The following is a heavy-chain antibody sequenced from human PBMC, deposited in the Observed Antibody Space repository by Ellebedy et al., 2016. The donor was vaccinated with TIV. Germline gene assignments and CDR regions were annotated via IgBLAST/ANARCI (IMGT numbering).Heavy chain of an antibody. Sequence: GGSLRLSCAASGSTFSSYAMSWVRQAPGKGLEWVSGVSGSGGSTYYADSVKGRFTISRDNSKNTLDLQMNSLRAEDTAVYYCAKTSVDKGNHYYNGMDVWGQGTTVTVSS. V-gene: IGHV3-23*01. CDR3: AKTSVDKGNHYYNGMDV. CDR2: VSGSGGST. D-gene: IGHD5-12*01. J-gene: IGHJ6*02. CDR1: GSTFSSYA.